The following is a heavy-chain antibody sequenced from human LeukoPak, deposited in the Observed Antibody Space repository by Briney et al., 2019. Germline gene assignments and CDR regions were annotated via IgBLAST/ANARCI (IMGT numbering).Heavy chain of an antibody. CDR1: GGSISSGVYY. CDR2: IYYSGST. Sequence: SETLSLTCTVSGGSISSGVYYWIWTPQHPGKGVEWIGYIYYSGSTYYNPSLRGRVTMSVDTSKHQLSLKLRSVTAADTAAYCCARSPMNPFGGVPGGAFDIWGQGTMVTVSS. J-gene: IGHJ3*02. V-gene: IGHV4-31*03. D-gene: IGHD3-16*01. CDR3: ARSPMNPFGGVPGGAFDI.